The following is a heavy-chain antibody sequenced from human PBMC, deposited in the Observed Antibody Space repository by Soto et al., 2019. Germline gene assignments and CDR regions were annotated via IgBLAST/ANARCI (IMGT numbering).Heavy chain of an antibody. CDR3: ARAPYCSGGSCYLGAPNWFDP. CDR2: IYWDDDK. D-gene: IGHD2-15*01. CDR1: GFSLSTSGVG. Sequence: SGPTLVKPTQTLTLTCTFSGFSLSTSGVGVGWIRQPPGKALEWLALIYWDDDKRYSPCLNSRLTITKDTSKNQVVLTMTTMDPVDTATYYCARAPYCSGGSCYLGAPNWFDPWGQGTLVTVSS. J-gene: IGHJ5*02. V-gene: IGHV2-5*02.